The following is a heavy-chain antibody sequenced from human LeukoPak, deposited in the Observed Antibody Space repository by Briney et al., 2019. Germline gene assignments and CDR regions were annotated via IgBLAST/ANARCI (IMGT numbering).Heavy chain of an antibody. V-gene: IGHV3-74*01. CDR3: ARVGNYGWGSWYFDY. CDR2: INSDGSST. D-gene: IGHD3-10*01. J-gene: IGHJ4*02. Sequence: TGGSLRLSCAASGFTFSSYWMHWVRQAPGKGLVWVSRINSDGSSTSYADSVKGRFTISRDNAKNTLYLQMNSLRAEDTAVYYCARVGNYGWGSWYFDYWGQGTLVTVSS. CDR1: GFTFSSYW.